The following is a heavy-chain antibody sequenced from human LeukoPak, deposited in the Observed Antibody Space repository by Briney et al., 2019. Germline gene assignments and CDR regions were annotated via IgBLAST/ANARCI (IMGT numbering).Heavy chain of an antibody. CDR2: ISAYNGNT. J-gene: IGHJ4*02. Sequence: ASVKVSCKASGYTFTGYYMHWVRQAPGQGLEWMGWISAYNGNTNYAQKLQGRVTMTTDTSTSTAYMELRSLRSDDTAVYYCARDSYYGSGSYYINYWGQGTLVTVSS. V-gene: IGHV1-18*04. D-gene: IGHD3-10*01. CDR1: GYTFTGYY. CDR3: ARDSYYGSGSYYINY.